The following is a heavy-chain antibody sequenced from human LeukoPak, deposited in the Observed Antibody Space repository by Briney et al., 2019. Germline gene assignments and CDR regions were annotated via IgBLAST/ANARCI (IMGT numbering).Heavy chain of an antibody. CDR3: ARSIAVAGQDY. D-gene: IGHD6-19*01. CDR2: IYHSGST. Sequence: PSETLSLTCTVSGYSISSSYYWAWIRQPPGKGLEWIGSIYHSGSTYYNPSLKSRVTISVDTSKNQFSLKLSSVTAADTAVYYCARSIAVAGQDYWGQGTLVTVSS. J-gene: IGHJ4*02. CDR1: GYSISSSYY. V-gene: IGHV4-38-2*02.